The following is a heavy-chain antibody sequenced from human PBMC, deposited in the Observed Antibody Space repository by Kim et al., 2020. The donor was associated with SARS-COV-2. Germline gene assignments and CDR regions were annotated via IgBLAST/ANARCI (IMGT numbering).Heavy chain of an antibody. D-gene: IGHD2-21*02. Sequence: LKSRVTISVDTSKNQSSLRLSSVTAADTAVYYCARRGDVVVTANYWYFDLWGRGTLVTVSS. J-gene: IGHJ2*01. V-gene: IGHV4-39*01. CDR3: ARRGDVVVTANYWYFDL.